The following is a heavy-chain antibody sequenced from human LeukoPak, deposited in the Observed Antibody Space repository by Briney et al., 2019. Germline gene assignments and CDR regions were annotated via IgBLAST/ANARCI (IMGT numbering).Heavy chain of an antibody. D-gene: IGHD3-10*01. V-gene: IGHV3-7*01. Sequence: GGSLRLSCAASGFTFSNYWMSWVRQAPGKGLEWVANIKQDGSEKYYVDSVKGRFTISRDNAKNSLYLQMNSLRGEDTAVYYCARDGVLMVRGVRVLDYYHYCMDVWGKGTTVTISS. CDR3: ARDGVLMVRGVRVLDYYHYCMDV. J-gene: IGHJ6*03. CDR2: IKQDGSEK. CDR1: GFTFSNYW.